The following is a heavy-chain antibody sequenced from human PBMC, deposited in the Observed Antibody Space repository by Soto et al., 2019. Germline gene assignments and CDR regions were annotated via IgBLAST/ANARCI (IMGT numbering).Heavy chain of an antibody. V-gene: IGHV3-33*01. CDR3: ARAYGVKSGTFDF. D-gene: IGHD4-17*01. Sequence: QVQLVESGGGVVQPGRSLRLSCAASGFTFSTYDMHWVRQAPGKGLDWVAVIWYDGSNQDYADSVKGRFTISRDNSKNSLFLQMNSLRGEDTAVYYCARAYGVKSGTFDFWGQGTMVTVSS. J-gene: IGHJ3*01. CDR1: GFTFSTYD. CDR2: IWYDGSNQ.